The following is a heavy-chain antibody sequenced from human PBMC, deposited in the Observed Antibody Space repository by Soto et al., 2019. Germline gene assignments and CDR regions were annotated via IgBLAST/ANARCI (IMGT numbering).Heavy chain of an antibody. D-gene: IGHD3-3*01. V-gene: IGHV3-48*01. J-gene: IGHJ3*02. CDR2: ISSSSSTR. Sequence: GGSLRLSCAASGFTFSSYSMNWVRQAPGKGLEWVSYISSSSSTRYYADSVKGRFTISRDNAKNSQYLQMNSLRAEDTAVYYCARDQGFTIFGVVPTLGAFDIWGQGTMVTVSS. CDR3: ARDQGFTIFGVVPTLGAFDI. CDR1: GFTFSSYS.